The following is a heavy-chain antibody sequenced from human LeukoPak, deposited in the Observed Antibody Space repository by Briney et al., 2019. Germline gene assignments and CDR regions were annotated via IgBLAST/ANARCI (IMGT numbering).Heavy chain of an antibody. CDR1: GFTFSSYG. CDR3: AKDDTFGPPN. Sequence: PGGTLRLSCAASGFTFSSYGMSWVRQAPGKGLEWVSVISGSGGSTYYADSVKGRFTISRDNSKNTLYLQMNSLRAEDTAVYYCAKDDTFGPPNWGQGTLVTVSS. D-gene: IGHD3-16*01. CDR2: ISGSGGST. J-gene: IGHJ4*02. V-gene: IGHV3-23*01.